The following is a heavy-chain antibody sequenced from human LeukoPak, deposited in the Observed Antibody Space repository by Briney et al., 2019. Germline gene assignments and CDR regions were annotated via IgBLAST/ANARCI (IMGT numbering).Heavy chain of an antibody. D-gene: IGHD3-22*01. CDR3: AKDQAEGYYDSSGPVDY. CDR2: IRYDGSNK. V-gene: IGHV3-30*02. CDR1: GFTFSSYG. Sequence: PGGSLRLSCAASGFTFSSYGMHWVRQAPGMGLEWVAFIRYDGSNKYNADSVKGRFTISRDNSKNTLYLQMNSLRAEDTAVYYCAKDQAEGYYDSSGPVDYWGQGTLVTVSS. J-gene: IGHJ4*02.